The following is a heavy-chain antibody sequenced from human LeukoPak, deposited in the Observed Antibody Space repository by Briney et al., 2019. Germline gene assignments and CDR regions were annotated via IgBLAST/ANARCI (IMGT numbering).Heavy chain of an antibody. CDR2: INHSGST. Sequence: SETLSLTCAVYGGSFSGYYWSWIRQPPGKGLEWIEEINHSGSTNYNPSLKSRVTISVDTSKNQFSLKLSSVTAADTAVYYCARGKSGYYYGSGSSNWFDPWGQGTLVTVSS. CDR1: GGSFSGYY. CDR3: ARGKSGYYYGSGSSNWFDP. D-gene: IGHD3-10*01. J-gene: IGHJ5*02. V-gene: IGHV4-34*01.